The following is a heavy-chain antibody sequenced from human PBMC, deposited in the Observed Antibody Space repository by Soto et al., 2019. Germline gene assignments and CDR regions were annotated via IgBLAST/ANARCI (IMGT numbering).Heavy chain of an antibody. J-gene: IGHJ4*02. Sequence: QVQLQESGPGLVKPSQTLSLTCTVSGGSISSGGYYWSWIRQHPGKGLEWIGYIYYSGSTYYNPSLKSRVTISVDTSKNQFSLKLSSVTAADTAVYYCASARITMVRGVILGPHYFDYWGQGTLVTVSS. D-gene: IGHD3-10*01. CDR3: ASARITMVRGVILGPHYFDY. V-gene: IGHV4-31*03. CDR1: GGSISSGGYY. CDR2: IYYSGST.